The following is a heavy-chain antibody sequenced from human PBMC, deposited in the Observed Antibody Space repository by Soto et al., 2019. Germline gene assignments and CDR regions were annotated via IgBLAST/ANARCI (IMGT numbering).Heavy chain of an antibody. Sequence: PGGSLRLSCAASGFTFSSYAMSWVRQAPGKGLEWVSAISGSGGSTYYADSVKGRFTISRDNSKNTLYLQMNSLRAEDTAVYYCAKEGRLDDFWSGYRSDYWGQGPLVTVSS. CDR1: GFTFSSYA. D-gene: IGHD3-3*01. J-gene: IGHJ4*02. CDR3: AKEGRLDDFWSGYRSDY. CDR2: ISGSGGST. V-gene: IGHV3-23*01.